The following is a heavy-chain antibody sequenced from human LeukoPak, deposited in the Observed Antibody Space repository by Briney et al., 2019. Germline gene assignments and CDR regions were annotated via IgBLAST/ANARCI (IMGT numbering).Heavy chain of an antibody. CDR2: ISSRGGST. V-gene: IGHV3-23*01. CDR3: ANGGYCNGGSCYGSHYYYYGMDV. J-gene: IGHJ6*02. CDR1: GFTFSSYW. Sequence: GGSLRLSCAASGFTFSSYWMSWVRQAPGKGLEWVSGISSRGGSTYYADSVKGRFTISRDNSKNTLYLQMNSLRAEDTAVYYCANGGYCNGGSCYGSHYYYYGMDVWGQGTRVTVSS. D-gene: IGHD2-15*01.